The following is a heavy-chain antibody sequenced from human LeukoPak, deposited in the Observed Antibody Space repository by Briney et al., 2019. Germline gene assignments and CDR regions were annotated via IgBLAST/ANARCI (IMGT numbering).Heavy chain of an antibody. CDR1: GGSISSGGYS. Sequence: SETLSLTCAVSGGSISSGGYSWSWIRQPPGKGLEWIGYIYHSGSTYYNPSLMGRVAISVDTSENHISLQLTSVTAADTAVYYCAREGGPYRPLDYSGQGTLVTVSS. V-gene: IGHV4-30-2*01. CDR2: IYHSGST. CDR3: AREGGPYRPLDY. J-gene: IGHJ4*02.